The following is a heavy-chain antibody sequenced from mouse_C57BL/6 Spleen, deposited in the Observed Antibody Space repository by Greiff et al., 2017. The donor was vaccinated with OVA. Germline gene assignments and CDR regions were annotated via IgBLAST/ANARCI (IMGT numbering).Heavy chain of an antibody. D-gene: IGHD2-4*01. J-gene: IGHJ3*01. CDR1: GYTFTSYW. CDR2: IYPGSGST. V-gene: IGHV1-55*01. Sequence: VQLKQPGAELVKPGASVKMSCKASGYTFTSYWITWVKQRPGQGLEWIGDIYPGSGSTNYNEKFKSKATLTVDTSSSTAYMQLSSLTSEDSAVYYCARWDYDGAWFAYWGQGTLVTVSA. CDR3: ARWDYDGAWFAY.